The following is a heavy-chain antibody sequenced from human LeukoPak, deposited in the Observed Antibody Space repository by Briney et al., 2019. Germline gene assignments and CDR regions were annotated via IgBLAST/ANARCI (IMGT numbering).Heavy chain of an antibody. V-gene: IGHV3-9*01. CDR2: ISWNSGRI. J-gene: IGHJ4*02. D-gene: IGHD3-10*01. Sequence: GGSLRLSCAASGFTFDDYAMHWARHAPGKGLEWVSSISWNSGRIDYADFVKGRFTVSRDNAKNSLHLQLNSLRAEDTALYYCAKDGNGYYGSGSPFDYWGQGTLVTVSS. CDR1: GFTFDDYA. CDR3: AKDGNGYYGSGSPFDY.